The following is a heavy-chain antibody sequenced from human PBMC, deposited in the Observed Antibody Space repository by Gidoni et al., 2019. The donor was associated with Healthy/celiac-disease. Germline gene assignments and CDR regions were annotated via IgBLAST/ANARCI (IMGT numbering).Heavy chain of an antibody. Sequence: QPQLQESGPGLVKPSETLSLTCPVSCASFSSSSYYSGWTRQPPGKGLEWIGSIYYSGSTYYNPSLKSRVTISVDTSKNQFSLKLSSVTAADTAVYYCARPDYSSSWYWAYWGQGTLVTVSS. CDR2: IYYSGST. D-gene: IGHD6-13*01. CDR1: CASFSSSSYY. CDR3: ARPDYSSSWYWAY. V-gene: IGHV4-39*01. J-gene: IGHJ4*02.